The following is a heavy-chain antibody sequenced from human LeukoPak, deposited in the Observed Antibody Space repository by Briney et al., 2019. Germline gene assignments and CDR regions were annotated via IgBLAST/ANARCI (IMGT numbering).Heavy chain of an antibody. CDR1: GFTSSSYA. J-gene: IGHJ4*02. CDR2: ISYDGSNK. CDR3: AKYLSSGFLYYFDY. Sequence: PGGSLRLSCAASGFTSSSYAMHWVRQAPGKGLEWVAVISYDGSNKYYADSVKGRFTISRDNSKNTLYLQMNRLRAEDTAVYYCAKYLSSGFLYYFDYWGQGTLVTVSS. D-gene: IGHD3-22*01. V-gene: IGHV3-30*04.